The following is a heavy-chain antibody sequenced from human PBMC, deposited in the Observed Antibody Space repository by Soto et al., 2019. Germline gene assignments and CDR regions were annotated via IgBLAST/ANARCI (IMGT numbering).Heavy chain of an antibody. CDR2: ISYDGSNK. CDR1: GFTFSSYG. J-gene: IGHJ5*02. Sequence: LRLSCAASGFTFSSYGMHWVRQAPGKGLEWVAVISYDGSNKYYADSVKGRFTISRDNSKNKLYLQMNSLRAEDTAVYYCAKGGGYSGYGLGKWFDPWGQGTLVTVSS. D-gene: IGHD5-12*01. CDR3: AKGGGYSGYGLGKWFDP. V-gene: IGHV3-30*18.